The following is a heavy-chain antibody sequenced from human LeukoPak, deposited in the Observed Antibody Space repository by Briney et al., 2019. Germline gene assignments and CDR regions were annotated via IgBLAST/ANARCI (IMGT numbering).Heavy chain of an antibody. J-gene: IGHJ3*02. CDR1: GGSISSYY. V-gene: IGHV4-59*01. CDR2: IYYSGST. CDR3: ARDKVLYYYDSSGYYYVRAFDI. Sequence: SETLSLTCTVSGGSISSYYWSWIRQPPGKGLEWTGYIYYSGSTNYNPSLKSRVTISVDTSKNQFSLKLSSVTAADTAVYYCARDKVLYYYDSSGYYYVRAFDIWGQGTMVTVSS. D-gene: IGHD3-22*01.